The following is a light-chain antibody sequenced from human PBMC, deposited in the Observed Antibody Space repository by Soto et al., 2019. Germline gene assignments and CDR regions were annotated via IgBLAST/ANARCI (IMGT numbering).Light chain of an antibody. CDR1: SSDVGAYNY. CDR3: NSYTRSGTLV. Sequence: QAVVTQPASVSGSPGQSITISCTGTSSDVGAYNYVSWYQQHPGEAPKPLIYGVSDRPSGVSNRFSGSKSGNTASLTISGLLAEDEADYYCNSYTRSGTLVFGTGTQLTVL. V-gene: IGLV2-14*01. J-gene: IGLJ1*01. CDR2: GVS.